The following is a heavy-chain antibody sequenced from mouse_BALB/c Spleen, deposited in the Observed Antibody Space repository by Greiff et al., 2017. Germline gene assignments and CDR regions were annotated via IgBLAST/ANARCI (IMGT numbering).Heavy chain of an antibody. D-gene: IGHD2-1*01. Sequence: VQLQQPGAELVMPGASVKMSCKASGYTFTDYWMHWVKQRPGQGLGWIGAIDTSDSYTSYNQKFKGKATLTVDESSSTAYMQLSSLTSEDSAVYYCARNCYYGNSWFAYWGQGTLVTVSA. V-gene: IGHV1-69*01. CDR3: ARNCYYGNSWFAY. CDR2: IDTSDSYT. J-gene: IGHJ3*01. CDR1: GYTFTDYW.